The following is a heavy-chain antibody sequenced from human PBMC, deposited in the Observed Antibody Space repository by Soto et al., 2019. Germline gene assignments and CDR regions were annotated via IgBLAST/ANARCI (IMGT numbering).Heavy chain of an antibody. CDR2: INNSGST. J-gene: IGHJ6*02. V-gene: IGHV4-34*01. D-gene: IGHD6-6*01. CDR1: GGSFSGYY. CDR3: ARVVYSSSSSRYYYGMYV. Sequence: QVQLQQWGAGLLKPSETLSLTCAVYGGSFSGYYWSWIRQPPGKGLEWIGEINNSGSTNYIPSLTSRVTISVDTSENQFSLKLSSVTAADTAVYYCARVVYSSSSSRYYYGMYVWGQGTTVTVSS.